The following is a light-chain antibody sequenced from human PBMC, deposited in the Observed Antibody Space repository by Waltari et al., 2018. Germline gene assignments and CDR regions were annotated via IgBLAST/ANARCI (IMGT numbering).Light chain of an antibody. CDR3: MQGVNLPLT. Sequence: EIVMTQTPLSLSVTPGEPASISCKSNQSLLHTDGKTYLYCYLPKAGHFPQLLIYEVSTRFSGVADRFSGSGSGTDFTLKISRVEAEDVGFYYCMQGVNLPLTFGGGTKVEI. CDR2: EVS. V-gene: IGKV2-29*02. J-gene: IGKJ4*01. CDR1: QSLLHTDGKTY.